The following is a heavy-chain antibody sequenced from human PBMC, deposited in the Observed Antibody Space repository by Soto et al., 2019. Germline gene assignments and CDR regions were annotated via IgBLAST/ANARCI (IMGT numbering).Heavy chain of an antibody. CDR3: AKELQRGMDV. V-gene: IGHV1-2*02. J-gene: IGHJ6*02. Sequence: ASVKVSCKASGYTFCVYHMHWVRQAPGQGLEWMGWVHPNSGGTNYAQSFEGRVTMTRDTSINTAYMELSRLTSDDTAVYYCAKELQRGMDVWGQGTTVTVSS. CDR1: GYTFCVYH. CDR2: VHPNSGGT. D-gene: IGHD4-4*01.